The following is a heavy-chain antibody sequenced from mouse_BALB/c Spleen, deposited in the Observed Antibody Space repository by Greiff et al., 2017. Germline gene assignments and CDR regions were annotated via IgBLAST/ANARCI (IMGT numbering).Heavy chain of an antibody. J-gene: IGHJ4*01. Sequence: QVQLKESGPGLVAPSQSLSITCSVSGFSLTGYGVNWVRQPPGKGLEWLGMIWGDGSTDYNSALKSRLSISEDNSKSQVFLTMNSLQTDDTARYYCTKEHSLLIAMDYWGQGTSVTVSS. CDR2: IWGDGST. D-gene: IGHD1-2*01. V-gene: IGHV2-6-7*01. CDR1: GFSLTGYG. CDR3: TKEHSLLIAMDY.